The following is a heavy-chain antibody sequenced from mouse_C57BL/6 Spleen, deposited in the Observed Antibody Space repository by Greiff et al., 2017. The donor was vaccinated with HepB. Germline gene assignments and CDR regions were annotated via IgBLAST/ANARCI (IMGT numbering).Heavy chain of an antibody. Sequence: QVQLQQSGPELVKPGASVKISCKASGYSFTSYYIHWVKQRPGQGLEWIGWIYPGSGNTKYNEKFKGKATLTADTSSSTAYMQLSSLTSEDSAVYYCARDDTVVAFDYWGQGTTLTVSS. J-gene: IGHJ2*01. CDR2: IYPGSGNT. V-gene: IGHV1-66*01. CDR3: ARDDTVVAFDY. D-gene: IGHD1-1*01. CDR1: GYSFTSYY.